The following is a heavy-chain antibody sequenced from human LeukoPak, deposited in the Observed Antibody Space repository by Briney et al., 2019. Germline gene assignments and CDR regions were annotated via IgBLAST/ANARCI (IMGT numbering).Heavy chain of an antibody. CDR2: IYYSGST. J-gene: IGHJ4*02. CDR1: GGSISSGDYY. V-gene: IGHV4-30-4*08. D-gene: IGHD3-22*01. Sequence: SQTLSLTCTVSGGSISSGDYYWSWIRQPPGKGLEWIGYIYYSGSTYYNPSLKSRVTISVDTSKNQFSLKLSSVTAADTAVYYCAREVYYYDRSGYYDDYWGQGTLVTVSS. CDR3: AREVYYYDRSGYYDDY.